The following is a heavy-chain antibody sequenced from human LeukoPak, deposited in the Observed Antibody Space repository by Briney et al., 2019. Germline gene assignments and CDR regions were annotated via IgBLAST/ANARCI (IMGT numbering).Heavy chain of an antibody. CDR1: GGSISSSSYY. CDR3: ARGLGRRRSYWYFDL. Sequence: PSETLSLTCTVSGGSISSSSYYWGWIRQPPGKGLEWIGSIYYSGSTYYNPSLKSRVTISVDTSKNQFSLKLSSVTAADTAVYYCARGLGRRRSYWYFDLWGRGTLVTVSS. CDR2: IYYSGST. D-gene: IGHD1-26*01. J-gene: IGHJ2*01. V-gene: IGHV4-39*07.